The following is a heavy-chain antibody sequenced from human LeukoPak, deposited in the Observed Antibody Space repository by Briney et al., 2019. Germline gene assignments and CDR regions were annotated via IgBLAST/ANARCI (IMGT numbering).Heavy chain of an antibody. V-gene: IGHV3-13*01. J-gene: IGHJ4*02. CDR3: ARQNTPHGNFDY. D-gene: IGHD1-26*01. CDR2: IGVAANT. Sequence: GGSLRLSCAASGFTFSSYDMHWVRQATGKGLEWVSAIGVAANTFYSGSVKGRFTISRENAKNPLYLLMTSLRAEDTAVYYCARQNTPHGNFDYWGQGILVTVSS. CDR1: GFTFSSYD.